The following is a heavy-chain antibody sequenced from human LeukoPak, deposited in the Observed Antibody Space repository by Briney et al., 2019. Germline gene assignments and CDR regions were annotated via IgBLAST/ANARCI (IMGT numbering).Heavy chain of an antibody. CDR3: ARSALQPLYYYYYYMDV. Sequence: SETLSLTCAVYGVSFSGYYWSWIRQPPGKGLEWIGEINHSGSTNYNPSLKSRVTISVDTSKNQFSLKLSSVTTADTAVYYCARSALQPLYYYYYYMDVWGKGTTVTVSS. CDR1: GVSFSGYY. CDR2: INHSGST. V-gene: IGHV4-34*01. D-gene: IGHD1-1*01. J-gene: IGHJ6*03.